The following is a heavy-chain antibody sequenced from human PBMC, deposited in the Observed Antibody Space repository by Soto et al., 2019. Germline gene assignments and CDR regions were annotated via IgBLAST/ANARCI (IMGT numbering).Heavy chain of an antibody. CDR2: ISHDGSKK. CDR3: VKKAGSCNTIKCREPFGL. V-gene: IGHV3-30*18. CDR1: GFVFWSYG. Sequence: SLRLSCEGSGFVFWSYGLDWVRQAPGKALEWVAVISHDGSKKSYAHSVKGRFTVSRDHSKNILYLQMDSLRPEDTAIYSCVKKAGSCNTIKCREPFGLWGQGKMVTVSS. D-gene: IGHD2-15*01. J-gene: IGHJ3*01.